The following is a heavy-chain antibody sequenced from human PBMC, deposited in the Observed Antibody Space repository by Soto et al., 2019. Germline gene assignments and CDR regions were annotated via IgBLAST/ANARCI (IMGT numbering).Heavy chain of an antibody. CDR2: INAGNGNT. CDR3: ARGLRYGDYYYMDV. J-gene: IGHJ6*03. Sequence: ASVKVCCKASVYIFTNYAMQWVRQAPGQRLEWMGWINAGNGNTQYSQKFQGRVTITSDTYTSTAYMELSSLRSEDTAEYYCARGLRYGDYYYMDVWGKGTTVTVSS. CDR1: VYIFTNYA. V-gene: IGHV1-3*01. D-gene: IGHD4-17*01.